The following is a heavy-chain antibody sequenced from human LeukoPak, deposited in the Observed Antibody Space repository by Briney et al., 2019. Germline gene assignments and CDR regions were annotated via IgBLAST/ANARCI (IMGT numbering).Heavy chain of an antibody. CDR2: ITASGTE. Sequence: GGSLRLSCAVSGLTFTDAWVSWVRQAPGKGLEWVARITASGTENYAAPVKARFTASRDDSKTTVYLQMKSLTTDDTAVYYCTTAPTRTWLPYFGYWGQGTVVTVSS. J-gene: IGHJ4*02. D-gene: IGHD5-24*01. CDR1: GLTFTDAW. V-gene: IGHV3-15*01. CDR3: TTAPTRTWLPYFGY.